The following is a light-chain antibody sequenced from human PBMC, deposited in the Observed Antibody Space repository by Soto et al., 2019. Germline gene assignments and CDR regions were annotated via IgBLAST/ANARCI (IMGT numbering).Light chain of an antibody. Sequence: QSVLTQPPSVSGAPGQRVTISCTGSSSNIGADYVDCWYQQLPRTAPKLIMNDNRHRPSGVPSLFSGTKSATSASLASPGLQAEDEADYYCQSYDTLMSVVFGGGTKVTVL. CDR1: SSNIGADYV. J-gene: IGLJ2*01. CDR2: DNR. CDR3: QSYDTLMSVV. V-gene: IGLV1-40*01.